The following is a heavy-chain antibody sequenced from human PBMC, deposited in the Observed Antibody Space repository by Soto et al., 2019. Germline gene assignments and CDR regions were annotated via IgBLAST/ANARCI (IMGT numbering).Heavy chain of an antibody. Sequence: EVQLVESGGGLVQPGGSLRLSCAASGFTFSSYWMSWVRQAPGKGLEWVAKIKQDGSEKYYVDSVKGRFTISRDNAKNSLYLQMNSLGAEDTAVYYCAREHYYGSGINWFDHWGQGTLVTVSS. D-gene: IGHD3-10*01. CDR3: AREHYYGSGINWFDH. CDR1: GFTFSSYW. CDR2: IKQDGSEK. J-gene: IGHJ5*02. V-gene: IGHV3-7*01.